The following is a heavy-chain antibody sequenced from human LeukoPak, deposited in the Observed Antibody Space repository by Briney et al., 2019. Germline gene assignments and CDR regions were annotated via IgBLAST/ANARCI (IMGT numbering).Heavy chain of an antibody. J-gene: IGHJ5*02. CDR1: GGSISSYY. D-gene: IGHD3-22*01. CDR3: AREQRYYYDSSGYKYRNWFDP. V-gene: IGHV4-59*01. Sequence: SETLSLTCTVSGGSISSYYWSWIRQPPGQRLEWIGSISYSGSTNYNPSLKSPVTISVDTSKNQFSLKLSSVTAADTAVYYCAREQRYYYDSSGYKYRNWFDPWGQGTLVTVSS. CDR2: ISYSGST.